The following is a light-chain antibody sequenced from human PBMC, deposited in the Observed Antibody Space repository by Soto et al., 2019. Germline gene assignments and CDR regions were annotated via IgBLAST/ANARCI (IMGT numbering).Light chain of an antibody. CDR1: QSVLYSSNNKNY. J-gene: IGKJ1*01. Sequence: DIVMTQSPDSLAVSLGEGATINCKSGQSVLYSSNNKNYLAWYQQKPGQPPKLLIYWASTRESGVPDRFSGSGSGTDFTLTISSLQAEDVAVYYCQQYYTPPPTFGQGTKVEIK. CDR3: QQYYTPPPT. CDR2: WAS. V-gene: IGKV4-1*01.